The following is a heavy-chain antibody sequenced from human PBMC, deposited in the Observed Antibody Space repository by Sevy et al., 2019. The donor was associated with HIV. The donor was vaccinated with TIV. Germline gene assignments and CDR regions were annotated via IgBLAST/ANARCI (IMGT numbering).Heavy chain of an antibody. J-gene: IGHJ4*02. Sequence: GGSLRLSCAASGFIFGNHAMSWVRQTPGKGLEWVSGIPSTGSTTYYMDSVKGRFTISRDNSKNTLYLQMNSLRAEDTAVYYCAKDLGWPLWGQGTLVTVSS. CDR1: GFIFGNHA. CDR3: AKDLGWPL. CDR2: IPSTGSTT. D-gene: IGHD2-15*01. V-gene: IGHV3-23*05.